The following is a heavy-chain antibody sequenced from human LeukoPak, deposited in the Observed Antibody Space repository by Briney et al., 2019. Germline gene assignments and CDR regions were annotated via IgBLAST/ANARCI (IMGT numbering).Heavy chain of an antibody. CDR1: GYTFTNYA. J-gene: IGHJ4*02. V-gene: IGHV1-3*01. CDR2: INAGGGDT. CDR3: ARSSSSSGYYFDH. D-gene: IGHD6-6*01. Sequence: ASVKVSCKASGYTFTNYAVHWVRQAPGQRLEWMGWINAGGGDTKYSQKLQGRVTITRDTSASTAYMELSSLRSEDTAVYYCARSSSSSGYYFDHWGQGTLVTVSS.